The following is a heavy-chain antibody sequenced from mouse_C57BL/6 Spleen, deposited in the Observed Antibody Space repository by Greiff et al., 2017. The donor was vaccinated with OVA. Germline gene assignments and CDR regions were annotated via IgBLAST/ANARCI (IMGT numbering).Heavy chain of an antibody. CDR2: INPSSGYT. V-gene: IGHV1-7*01. D-gene: IGHD1-1*01. Sequence: QVQLQQSGAELAKPGASVKLSCKASGYTFTSYWMHWVKQRPGQGLEWIGYINPSSGYTKYNQKFKDKAPLTADKSSSTAFMQLTSLPYEDSAGYNCARLITTIVAPCYFDYWGQGTTLTVSS. CDR1: GYTFTSYW. CDR3: ARLITTIVAPCYFDY. J-gene: IGHJ2*01.